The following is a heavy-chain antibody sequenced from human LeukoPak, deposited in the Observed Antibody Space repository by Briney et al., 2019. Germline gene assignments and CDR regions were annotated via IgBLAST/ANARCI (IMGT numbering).Heavy chain of an antibody. V-gene: IGHV1-2*02. J-gene: IGHJ4*02. CDR3: ARVKGLYGDYGEIDY. CDR2: INPKSDYT. D-gene: IGHD4-17*01. Sequence: ASVTVSCTASGYTFTDYYMHWVRQAPGQGLEWMGWINPKSDYTNYAQKFQGRVTMTRDTSISTAYMELSRLRSDDTAVYYCARVKGLYGDYGEIDYWGQGTLVTVPS. CDR1: GYTFTDYY.